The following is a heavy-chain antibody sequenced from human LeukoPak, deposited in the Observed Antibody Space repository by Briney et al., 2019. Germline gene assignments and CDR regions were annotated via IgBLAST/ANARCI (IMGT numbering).Heavy chain of an antibody. V-gene: IGHV6-1*01. D-gene: IGHD1-26*01. J-gene: IGHJ3*02. CDR1: GDSVSSNSAA. CDR3: ARSVGDVDI. CDR2: TYYRPKWYH. Sequence: SQTPSLTCAISGDSVSSNSAASNWIRHSPSRGLEWLGRTYYRPKWYHDYARSLKRRLLINPITSKNQFTLQLTSVTPKNPAVYYCARSVGDVDIWGQGTMVIVS.